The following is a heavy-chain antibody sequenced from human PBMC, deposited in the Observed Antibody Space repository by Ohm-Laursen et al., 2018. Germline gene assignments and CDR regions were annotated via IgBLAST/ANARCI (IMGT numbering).Heavy chain of an antibody. V-gene: IGHV4-59*12. CDR1: GASFSGYY. Sequence: GTLSLTCTVSGASFSGYYWSWIRQPPGKGLEWIGYIYYSGSTYYNPSLKSRVTISVDTSKNQFSLKLSSVTAADTAVYYCARVGTIFGSYYYYGMDVWGQGTTVTVSS. D-gene: IGHD3-3*01. CDR2: IYYSGST. CDR3: ARVGTIFGSYYYYGMDV. J-gene: IGHJ6*02.